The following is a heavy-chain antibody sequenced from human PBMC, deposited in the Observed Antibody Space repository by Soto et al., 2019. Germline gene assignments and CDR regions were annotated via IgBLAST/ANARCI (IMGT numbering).Heavy chain of an antibody. CDR1: GSTFSSYA. CDR3: AKVGSGYGSGWYYNYYYYGMDV. CDR2: ISGSGGST. Sequence: SGGSLRLSCAASGSTFSSYAMSWVRQAPGKGLEWVSAISGSGGSTYYADSVKGRFTISRDNSKNTLYLQMNSLRAEDTAVYYCAKVGSGYGSGWYYNYYYYGMDVWGQGTTVTVSS. J-gene: IGHJ6*02. V-gene: IGHV3-23*01. D-gene: IGHD6-19*01.